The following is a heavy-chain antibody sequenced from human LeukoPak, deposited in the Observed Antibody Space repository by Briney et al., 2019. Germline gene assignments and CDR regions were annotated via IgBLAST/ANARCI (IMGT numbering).Heavy chain of an antibody. CDR3: AHNKKYSKVSTWYYFDY. D-gene: IGHD6-13*01. J-gene: IGHJ4*02. Sequence: SGPTLVKPTQTLTLTCTFSGFSLSTNGVGVGWIRQFPGKALEWLALIYWDDDQRYNPSLKTRLTITKDTSKDRVVLTMTNMDPVDTATYFCAHNKKYSKVSTWYYFDYWGQGTLVTVSS. CDR1: GFSLSTNGVG. V-gene: IGHV2-5*02. CDR2: IYWDDDQ.